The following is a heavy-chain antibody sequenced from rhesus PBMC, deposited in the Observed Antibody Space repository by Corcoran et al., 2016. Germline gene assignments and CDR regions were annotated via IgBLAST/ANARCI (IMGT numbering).Heavy chain of an antibody. D-gene: IGHD4-17*01. CDR2: IRSKSNNYET. CDR3: TGNPFDY. Sequence: EVQLVESGGGLVQPGGSLRLSCAASGFTFSSSAMHWVLQASGKGLEWVGRIRSKSNNYETGFSASVKGRFTISRDDSKNTAYLQMNSLKTEDTAVYYCTGNPFDYWGQGVLVTVSS. V-gene: IGHV3-118*01. J-gene: IGHJ4*01. CDR1: GFTFSSSA.